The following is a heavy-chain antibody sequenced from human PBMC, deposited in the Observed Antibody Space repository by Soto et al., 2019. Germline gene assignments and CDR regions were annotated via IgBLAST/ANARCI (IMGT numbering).Heavy chain of an antibody. V-gene: IGHV1-2*04. D-gene: IGHD6-6*01. CDR3: ARGRPGGYSSSHRPSHNWFDP. CDR1: GYTFTGYY. J-gene: IGHJ5*02. Sequence: QVQLVQSGAEVKKPGASVKVSCKASGYTFTGYYMHWVRQAPGQGLEWMGWINPNSGGTNYAQKFQGWVTMTRDTSISTAYMELSRLRSDDTAVYYCARGRPGGYSSSHRPSHNWFDPWGQGTLVTVSS. CDR2: INPNSGGT.